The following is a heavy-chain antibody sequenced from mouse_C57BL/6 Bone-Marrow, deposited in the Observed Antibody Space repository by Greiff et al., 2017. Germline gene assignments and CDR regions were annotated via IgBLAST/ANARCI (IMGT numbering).Heavy chain of an antibody. Sequence: EVQLKQSGPELVKPGASVKIPCKASGYTFTDYNMDWVKQSHGKSLEWIGDINPNNGGTIYNQKFKGKATLTVDKSSSTAYMELRSLTSEDTAVYYCARVGLFNDWYFDVWGTGTTVTVSS. CDR3: ARVGLFNDWYFDV. J-gene: IGHJ1*03. CDR2: INPNNGGT. V-gene: IGHV1-18*01. CDR1: GYTFTDYN. D-gene: IGHD2-2*01.